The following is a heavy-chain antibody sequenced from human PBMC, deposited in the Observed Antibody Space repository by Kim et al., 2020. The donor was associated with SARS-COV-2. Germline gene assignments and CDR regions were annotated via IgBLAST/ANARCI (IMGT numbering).Heavy chain of an antibody. CDR2: TI. V-gene: IGHV3-48*04. J-gene: IGHJ4*02. CDR3: AGGRGGVGDY. D-gene: IGHD2-21*01. Sequence: TIYYADSVKGRFTISRDNAKNSLYLQMNSLRAEDTAVYYCAGGRGGVGDYWGQGTLVTVSS.